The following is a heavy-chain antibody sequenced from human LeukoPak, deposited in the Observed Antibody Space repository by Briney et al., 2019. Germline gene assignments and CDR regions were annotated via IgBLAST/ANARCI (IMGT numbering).Heavy chain of an antibody. CDR1: SFAINSYT. V-gene: IGHV3-21*01. CDR3: ARAQEADY. Sequence: GGSVSLFCGASSFAINSYTMIWLPEAPEEAREGVSYIISSGGKVYYADSVKGRLTLSRDNAKTSLYVQMNSQRAADTAVYYCARAQEADYWGQGTLVTVSS. CDR2: IISSGGKV. J-gene: IGHJ4*02.